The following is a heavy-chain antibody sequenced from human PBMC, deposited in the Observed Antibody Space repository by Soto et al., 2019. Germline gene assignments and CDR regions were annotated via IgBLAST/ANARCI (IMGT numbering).Heavy chain of an antibody. D-gene: IGHD2-15*01. CDR3: ARDKVGTAADY. CDR1: GFTFTNYG. Sequence: QVQLVQSGVEVKKPGASVKVSCKASGFTFTNYGISWVRQAPGQGLEWMGWITGSTGDTNYAQKLQDRLAVTTDTSTDTAYMELRSLRADDTAVYYCARDKVGTAADYWGQGTLVTVSS. CDR2: ITGSTGDT. J-gene: IGHJ4*02. V-gene: IGHV1-18*01.